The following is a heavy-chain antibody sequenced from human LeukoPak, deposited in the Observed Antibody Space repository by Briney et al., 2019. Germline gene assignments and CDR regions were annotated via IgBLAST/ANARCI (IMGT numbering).Heavy chain of an antibody. Sequence: PSETLSLTCTVSGGSISSGGYYWRWIRQHPGKGLEWIGYIYYSGSTYYNPSLKSRFTISVDTSKNQFSLKLSSVTAADTAVYYCAAYMVRGVSNWFDPWGQGTLVTVSS. J-gene: IGHJ5*02. CDR2: IYYSGST. V-gene: IGHV4-31*03. D-gene: IGHD3-10*01. CDR3: AAYMVRGVSNWFDP. CDR1: GGSISSGGYY.